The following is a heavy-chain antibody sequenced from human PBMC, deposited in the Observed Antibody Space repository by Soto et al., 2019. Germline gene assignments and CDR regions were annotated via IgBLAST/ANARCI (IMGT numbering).Heavy chain of an antibody. V-gene: IGHV4-4*02. CDR3: ARLNRDYFYYGMDV. Sequence: SETLSLTCTVSGGSINSSKWWTWVRQVPGKGLEWIGKIDHNGITNYNPSVKSRVTISQDNSKSQLALELTSVTAADTAAYYCARLNRDYFYYGMDVWGQGTTVTV. D-gene: IGHD3-9*01. CDR2: IDHNGIT. J-gene: IGHJ6*02. CDR1: GGSINSSKW.